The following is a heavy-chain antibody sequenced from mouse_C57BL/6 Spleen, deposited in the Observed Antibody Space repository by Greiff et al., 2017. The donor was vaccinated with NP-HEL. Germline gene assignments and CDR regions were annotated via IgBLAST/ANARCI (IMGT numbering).Heavy chain of an antibody. D-gene: IGHD1-1*01. CDR3: AIGSSPPYWYFDV. Sequence: VQLQESGPELVKPGASVKISCKASGYAFSSSWMNWVKQRPGKGLEWIGRIYPGDGDTNYNGKFKGKATLTADKSSSTAYMQLSSLTSEDSAVYVCAIGSSPPYWYFDVWGTGTTVTVSS. V-gene: IGHV1-82*01. CDR1: GYAFSSSW. J-gene: IGHJ1*03. CDR2: IYPGDGDT.